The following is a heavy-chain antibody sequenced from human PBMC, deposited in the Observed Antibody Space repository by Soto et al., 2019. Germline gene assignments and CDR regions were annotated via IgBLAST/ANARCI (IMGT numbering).Heavy chain of an antibody. V-gene: IGHV4-39*01. J-gene: IGHJ4*02. D-gene: IGHD3-3*01. Sequence: PSETLSLTCTVSGGSISSSGYYWGWIRQPPGKGLEWIGSIYYSGSTYYNPSLKSRVTISVDTSKNQFSLKLSSVTAADTAVYYCASTFWSGYDQTPFDYWGQGTLVTVSS. CDR3: ASTFWSGYDQTPFDY. CDR2: IYYSGST. CDR1: GGSISSSGYY.